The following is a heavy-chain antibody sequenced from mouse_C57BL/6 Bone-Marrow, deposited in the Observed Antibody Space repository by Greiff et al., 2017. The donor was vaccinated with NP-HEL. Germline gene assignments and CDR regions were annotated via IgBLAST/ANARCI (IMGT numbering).Heavy chain of an antibody. J-gene: IGHJ3*01. Sequence: EVKLVESGGGLVKPGGSLKLSCAASGFTFSSYAMSWVRQTPEKRLEWVATISDGGSYTYYPDNVKGRFTISRDNAKNNLYLQMSHLKSEDTAMYYCARGDYGSPWFAYWGQGTLVTVSA. CDR3: ARGDYGSPWFAY. CDR2: ISDGGSYT. CDR1: GFTFSSYA. V-gene: IGHV5-4*03. D-gene: IGHD1-1*01.